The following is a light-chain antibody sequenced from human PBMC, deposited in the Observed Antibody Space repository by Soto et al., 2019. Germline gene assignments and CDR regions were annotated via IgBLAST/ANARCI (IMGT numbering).Light chain of an antibody. V-gene: IGKV1-39*01. Sequence: DIQMTQSPSSLSTSVGDRVTITCRASQYINNYLNWYQQKPGKAPKLLIFAAYNLQSGVPSRFSGSGSGTDFTLIISSLQPEDFATYYCQQSYSTPPYTFGQGTKLDMK. CDR1: QYINNY. J-gene: IGKJ2*01. CDR3: QQSYSTPPYT. CDR2: AAY.